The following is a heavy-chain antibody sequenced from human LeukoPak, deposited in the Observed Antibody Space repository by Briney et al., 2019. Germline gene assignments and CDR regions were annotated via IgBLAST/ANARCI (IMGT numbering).Heavy chain of an antibody. CDR3: AKQTDFSGRSGFDI. Sequence: GGSLRLSCVGSGFTFSSYDLSWVRQAPGEGLEWVSGISGSGGAPYYADSLRGRFTISRDNSKNTVYLNMNSLRTADTAVYYCAKQTDFSGRSGFDIWGQGTMVTVSS. V-gene: IGHV3-23*01. D-gene: IGHD1-26*01. J-gene: IGHJ3*02. CDR1: GFTFSSYD. CDR2: ISGSGGAP.